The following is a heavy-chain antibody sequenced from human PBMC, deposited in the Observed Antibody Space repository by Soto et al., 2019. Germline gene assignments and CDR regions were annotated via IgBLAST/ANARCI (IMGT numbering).Heavy chain of an antibody. CDR3: ASVGDYADRLHYYYYGMDV. V-gene: IGHV3-21*01. CDR2: ISSSSSYI. CDR1: GFTFSSYS. J-gene: IGHJ6*02. Sequence: PGGSLRLSCAASGFTFSSYSMNWVRQAPGKGLEWVSSISSSSSYIYYADSVKGRFTISRDNVKNSLYLQMNSLRAEDTAVYFCASVGDYADRLHYYYYGMDVWGQGTTVTVSS. D-gene: IGHD4-17*01.